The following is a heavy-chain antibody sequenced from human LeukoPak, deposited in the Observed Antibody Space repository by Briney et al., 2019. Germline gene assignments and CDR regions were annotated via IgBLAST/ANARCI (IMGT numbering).Heavy chain of an antibody. D-gene: IGHD3-22*01. CDR2: IYYSGST. J-gene: IGHJ4*02. Sequence: SETLSLTCSVSGDSIRSYNWNWIRQPPGKGLEWIGLIYYSGSTNYNPSLKSRVTISVDTSKNQFSLKLSSVTAADTAVYYCARALGSSGYYYALSFWGQGTLVTVSS. CDR3: ARALGSSGYYYALSF. V-gene: IGHV4-59*01. CDR1: GDSIRSYN.